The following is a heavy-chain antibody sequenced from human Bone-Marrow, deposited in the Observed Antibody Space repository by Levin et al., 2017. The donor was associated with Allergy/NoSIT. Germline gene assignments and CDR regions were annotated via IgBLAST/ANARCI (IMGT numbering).Heavy chain of an antibody. CDR2: IYYSGST. Sequence: SCTVSGGSISTSDHYWDWIRQPPGKGLEWIGNIYYSGSTYYNPSLKSRVTISVDTSKNQFSLKLSSVSAADTALYYCAKSRGGDSTYYYYYGMDVWGQGTTVTVSS. CDR3: AKSRGGDSTYYYYYGMDV. D-gene: IGHD2-21*01. J-gene: IGHJ6*02. CDR1: GGSISTSDHY. V-gene: IGHV4-39*01.